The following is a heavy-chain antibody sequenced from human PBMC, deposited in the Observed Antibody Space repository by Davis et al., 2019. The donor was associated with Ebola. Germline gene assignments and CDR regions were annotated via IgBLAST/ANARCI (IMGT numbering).Heavy chain of an antibody. CDR2: INHSGST. CDR1: GGSFSGYY. J-gene: IGHJ4*02. D-gene: IGHD2-21*02. V-gene: IGHV4-34*01. Sequence: GSLRLSCAVYGGSFSGYYWSWIRQPPGKGLEWIGEINHSGSTNYNPSLKSRVTTSVDTSKNQFSLKLTSVTAADTAVYYCARGQLTSNIVVMTASHFDYWGQGTLVTVSS. CDR3: ARGQLTSNIVVMTASHFDY.